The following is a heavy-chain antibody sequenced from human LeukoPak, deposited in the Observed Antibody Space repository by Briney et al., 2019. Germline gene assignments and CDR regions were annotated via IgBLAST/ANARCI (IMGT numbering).Heavy chain of an antibody. D-gene: IGHD5-24*01. J-gene: IGHJ4*02. CDR3: AREMARRGYFDY. V-gene: IGHV3-30*04. CDR2: ISYDGNNK. Sequence: GSLRLSCAASGFTFSSYAMHWVRQAPGKGLEWVAIISYDGNNKYYADSVKGRFTISRDNSKSTLFLQMNSLSAEDTAVYYCAREMARRGYFDYWGQGTLVTVSS. CDR1: GFTFSSYA.